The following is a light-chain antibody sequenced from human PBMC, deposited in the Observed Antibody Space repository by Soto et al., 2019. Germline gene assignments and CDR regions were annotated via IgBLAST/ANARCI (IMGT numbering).Light chain of an antibody. Sequence: DIVMTQSPLSLPVTPGEPASISCRSSQSLLHSNGYNYLDWYLQQPGQSPQLLIYLGSNRASGVPDRFSSRVSGKDFTLNISRVEADDVVVYYCMKALHTPYTFGQATKLE. V-gene: IGKV2-28*01. CDR1: QSLLHSNGYNY. CDR3: MKALHTPYT. CDR2: LGS. J-gene: IGKJ2*01.